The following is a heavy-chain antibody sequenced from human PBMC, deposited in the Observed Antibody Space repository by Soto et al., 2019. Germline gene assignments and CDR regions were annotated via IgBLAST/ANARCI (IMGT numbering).Heavy chain of an antibody. D-gene: IGHD6-13*01. CDR1: SGSISGYF. CDR2: IHYTGSS. Sequence: SETLSLTCTVSSGSISGYFWSWIRQPPGKELELIAYIHYTGSSYYNPSLKSRVTISIDTSKNQFSLKLSSVSDADTAVYYCAKVGRIAAAGTWFDPWGQGTLVTVS. CDR3: AKVGRIAAAGTWFDP. J-gene: IGHJ5*02. V-gene: IGHV4-59*01.